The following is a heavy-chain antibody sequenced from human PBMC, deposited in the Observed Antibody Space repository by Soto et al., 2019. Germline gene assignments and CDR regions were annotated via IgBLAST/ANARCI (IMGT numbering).Heavy chain of an antibody. J-gene: IGHJ4*02. D-gene: IGHD3-22*01. CDR1: GGTFSSYA. CDR2: IIPIFGTA. Sequence: QVQLVQSGAEVKKPGSSVKVSCKASGGTFSSYAISWVRQAPGQGLEWMGGIIPIFGTANYAQKFQGRVTITAVESTSTAYMELSSLRSEDTAVYYCARDGLGYYDSSGYYSFDYWGQGTLVTVSS. V-gene: IGHV1-69*12. CDR3: ARDGLGYYDSSGYYSFDY.